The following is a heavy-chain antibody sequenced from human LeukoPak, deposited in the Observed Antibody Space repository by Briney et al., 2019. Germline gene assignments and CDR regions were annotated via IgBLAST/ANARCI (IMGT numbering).Heavy chain of an antibody. J-gene: IGHJ4*02. CDR2: IIPIFGTA. Sequence: SVKVSCKASGGTFSSYAISWVRQAPGQGLEWMGGIIPIFGTANYAQKFQGRVTITADKSTSTAYMELSGLRSEDTAVYYCARTIPGGSGWYGYWGQGTLVTVSS. CDR1: GGTFSSYA. D-gene: IGHD6-19*01. CDR3: ARTIPGGSGWYGY. V-gene: IGHV1-69*06.